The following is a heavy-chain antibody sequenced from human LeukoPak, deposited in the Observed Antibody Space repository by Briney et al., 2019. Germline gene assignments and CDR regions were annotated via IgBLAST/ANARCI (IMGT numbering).Heavy chain of an antibody. CDR1: GGSISSSSYY. CDR3: ARSPIAARPSDAFDI. D-gene: IGHD6-6*01. V-gene: IGHV4-39*07. CDR2: IYYSGST. Sequence: PSETLSLTCTVSGGSISSSSYYWGWIRQPPGKGLEWIGSIYYSGSTNYNPSLKSRVTISVDTSKNQFSLKLSSVTAADTAVYYCARSPIAARPSDAFDIWGQGTMVTVSS. J-gene: IGHJ3*02.